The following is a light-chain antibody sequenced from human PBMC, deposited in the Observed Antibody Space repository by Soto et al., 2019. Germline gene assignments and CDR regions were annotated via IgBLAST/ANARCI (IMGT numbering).Light chain of an antibody. V-gene: IGKV3-20*01. CDR2: GAS. CDR3: QQYDNWPRT. J-gene: IGKJ1*01. Sequence: EIVLTQSPGTLSLSPGERATLSCRASQSVSNNYLAWYQQTSGQAPRLLIYGASRRATGIPGRFSGSGSGTDFTLTISRLEPEDFAVYYCQQYDNWPRTFGQGTKV. CDR1: QSVSNNY.